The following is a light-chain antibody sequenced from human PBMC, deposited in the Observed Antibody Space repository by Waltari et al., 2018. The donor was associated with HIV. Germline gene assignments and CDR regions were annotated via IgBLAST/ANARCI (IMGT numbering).Light chain of an antibody. V-gene: IGLV2-14*03. CDR2: DVS. Sequence: QSALTQPASASGSPGQAITISFTGTSRHVGGQHTVSCYQQHPGKAPKLIIYDVSNRPAGVPYRFSGSKSGNTASLTISGLQAEDEADYYCKSKTSSSTPCVFGTGTKVTVL. CDR1: SRHVGGQHT. J-gene: IGLJ1*01. CDR3: KSKTSSSTPCV.